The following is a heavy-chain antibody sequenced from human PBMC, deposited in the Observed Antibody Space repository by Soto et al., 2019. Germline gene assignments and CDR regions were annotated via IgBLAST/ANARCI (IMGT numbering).Heavy chain of an antibody. CDR2: IYHSGST. J-gene: IGHJ5*02. Sequence: QLQLHESGTGLVKLSQTLFLTCAVSGGSISSGGYSWSWIRQPPGKGLEWIGYIYHSGSTYYNPSLKSRVTISVDRSKNQFSLKLSSVTAADTAVYYCARVPGPWGQGTLVTVSS. CDR3: ARVPGP. V-gene: IGHV4-30-2*01. CDR1: GGSISSGGYS.